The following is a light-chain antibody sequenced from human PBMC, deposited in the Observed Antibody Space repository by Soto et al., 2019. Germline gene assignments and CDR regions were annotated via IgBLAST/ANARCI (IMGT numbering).Light chain of an antibody. Sequence: QPVLTQPPSASGTPGQRVTISCSGSSSNIGSNYVYWYQQLPGTAPKLLIYRNNQRPSGVPDRFSGSKSGTSASLAISGLRSDDEADYYCAACDDSLSAVVFGGGTQLTVL. CDR1: SSNIGSNY. J-gene: IGLJ2*01. CDR2: RNN. V-gene: IGLV1-47*01. CDR3: AACDDSLSAVV.